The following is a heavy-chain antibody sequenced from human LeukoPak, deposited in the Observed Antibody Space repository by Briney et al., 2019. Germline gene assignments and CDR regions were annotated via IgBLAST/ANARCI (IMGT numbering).Heavy chain of an antibody. D-gene: IGHD1-26*01. J-gene: IGHJ5*02. CDR2: IYPKTGGT. Sequence: ASVTVSCKASGYTFTGYYLHWVRQAPGQGLEWMGWIYPKTGGTGYAQKFQGRVTITRDTSISTAYMELIGLRSDDTAVYYCAGPWDQVGFDPWGQGTLVSVSS. V-gene: IGHV1-2*02. CDR1: GYTFTGYY. CDR3: AGPWDQVGFDP.